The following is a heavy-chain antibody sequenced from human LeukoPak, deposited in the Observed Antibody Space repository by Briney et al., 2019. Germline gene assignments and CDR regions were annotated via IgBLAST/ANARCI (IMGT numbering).Heavy chain of an antibody. Sequence: PSETLSLTCAVHGGSFSGYYWSWIRQPPGKGLEWSGEINLRGITTYNPCLKSRVTISVETCKKQSSLSLSSVTAADTAVYDCARGGRHTGSFGYWGQGTLVTVSS. CDR2: INLRGIT. V-gene: IGHV4-34*01. CDR1: GGSFSGYY. J-gene: IGHJ4*02. D-gene: IGHD3-10*01. CDR3: ARGGRHTGSFGY.